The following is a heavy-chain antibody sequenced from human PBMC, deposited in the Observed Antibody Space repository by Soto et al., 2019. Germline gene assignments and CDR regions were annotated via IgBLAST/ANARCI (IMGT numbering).Heavy chain of an antibody. V-gene: IGHV1-2*02. Sequence: ASVKVSCKASGYTFTGYYMHWVRQAPGQGLEWMGWINPNSGGTNYAQKFQGRVTMTRDTSISTAYMELSRLRSDDTAVYYCARGPPITIFGVVIYFDYRGQGTLVTVSS. J-gene: IGHJ4*02. CDR3: ARGPPITIFGVVIYFDY. CDR2: INPNSGGT. D-gene: IGHD3-3*01. CDR1: GYTFTGYY.